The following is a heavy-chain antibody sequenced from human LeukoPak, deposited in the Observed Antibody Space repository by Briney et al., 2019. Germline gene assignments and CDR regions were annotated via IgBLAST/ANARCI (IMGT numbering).Heavy chain of an antibody. CDR3: ARDRYYYDSSGYYLFDY. V-gene: IGHV4-4*07. CDR1: GGSISSYY. D-gene: IGHD3-22*01. CDR2: IHTSGST. Sequence: SETLSLTCTVSGGSISSYYWSWIRQPAGKGLEWIGRIHTSGSTNYNPSLKSRVTMSIDTSKNQFSLKLSSVTAADTAVYYCARDRYYYDSSGYYLFDYWGQGTLVTVSS. J-gene: IGHJ4*02.